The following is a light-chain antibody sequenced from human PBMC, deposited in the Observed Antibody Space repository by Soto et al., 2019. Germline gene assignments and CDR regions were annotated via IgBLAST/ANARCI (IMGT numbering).Light chain of an antibody. Sequence: EIVLTQSPGTLSLSPGERATLSCRASQSVSSSYLAWYQQKPGQAPRRLIYGASSRATGIPDRFSGSGSGTDFTLTISRLEPEDFAVSYCQQYGSSTGYTFGQGPKLEIK. J-gene: IGKJ2*01. CDR2: GAS. CDR1: QSVSSSY. CDR3: QQYGSSTGYT. V-gene: IGKV3-20*01.